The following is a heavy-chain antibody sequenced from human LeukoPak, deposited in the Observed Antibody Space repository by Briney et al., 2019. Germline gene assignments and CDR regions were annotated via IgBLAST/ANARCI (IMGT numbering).Heavy chain of an antibody. CDR2: FYYSGST. CDR1: GGSISSYY. CDR3: ARQYCSSTSCYYYFDY. D-gene: IGHD2-2*01. Sequence: SETLSLTCTVSGGSISSYYWSWIRQPPGKGLEWIGYFYYSGSTNYNPSLKSRVTISVDTSKNQFSLKLSSVTAADTAVYYCARQYCSSTSCYYYFDYWGQGTLVTVSS. J-gene: IGHJ4*02. V-gene: IGHV4-59*01.